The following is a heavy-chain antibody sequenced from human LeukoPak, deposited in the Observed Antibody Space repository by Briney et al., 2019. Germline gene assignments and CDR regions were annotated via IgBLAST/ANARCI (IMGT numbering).Heavy chain of an antibody. D-gene: IGHD4-17*01. CDR2: INCNSGGT. V-gene: IGHV1-2*02. CDR3: VRDQITVTTPFFDY. J-gene: IGHJ4*02. CDR1: GYTLTGYC. Sequence: GASVKVSCKASGYTLTGYCIHWVRQAPGQGLEWMGWINCNSGGTSYAQKFQGRVTMTRDTSISTVYMELSTLKSDDTAVYYCVRDQITVTTPFFDYWGQGTLVTVSS.